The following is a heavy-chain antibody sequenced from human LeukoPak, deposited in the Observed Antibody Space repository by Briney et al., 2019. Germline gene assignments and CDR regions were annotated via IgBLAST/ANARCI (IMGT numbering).Heavy chain of an antibody. D-gene: IGHD6-19*01. CDR3: ARVRGGWYFDY. CDR2: IYSGGST. V-gene: IGHV3-53*01. J-gene: IGHJ4*02. CDR1: GFTVGSNT. Sequence: GGSLRLSCAASGFTVGSNTMSWVRQAPGKGLEWVSIIYSGGSTSYADSVKGRFTISRDNSKNTLYLQMNSLRAEDTAVYYCARVRGGWYFDYWGQGTLVTVSS.